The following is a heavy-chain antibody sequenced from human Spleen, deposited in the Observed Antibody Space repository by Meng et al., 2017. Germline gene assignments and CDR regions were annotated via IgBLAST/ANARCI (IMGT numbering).Heavy chain of an antibody. V-gene: IGHV1-2*06. Sequence: QVQLVQSGAEVKKPGASVKVSCKPSGYNFPDYYIHWVRRAPGQGLEWMGRINPKSGDTHYAQKFQARVTMTGDTSISTAYMELRNLRSDDTAVYYCATRGNPYLNCWGQGTLVTVSS. CDR1: GYNFPDYY. CDR2: INPKSGDT. J-gene: IGHJ4*02. CDR3: ATRGNPYLNC.